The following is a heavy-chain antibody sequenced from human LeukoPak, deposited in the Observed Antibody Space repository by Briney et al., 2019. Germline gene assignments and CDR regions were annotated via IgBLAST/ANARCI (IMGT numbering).Heavy chain of an antibody. D-gene: IGHD4-17*01. J-gene: IGHJ4*02. V-gene: IGHV1-46*01. CDR3: ARILSAYGDSDY. Sequence: ASVSVSCKSSGYTFTIYYMHWVRHPPGQGLEWMGIINTSGGSTSYAQKFQGRVTMTRDTSTSKVYMELSSLRSEDTAVYYCARILSAYGDSDYWGQGTLVTVSS. CDR2: INTSGGST. CDR1: GYTFTIYY.